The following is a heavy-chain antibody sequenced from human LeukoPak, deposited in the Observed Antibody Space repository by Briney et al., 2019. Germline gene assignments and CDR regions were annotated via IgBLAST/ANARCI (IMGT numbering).Heavy chain of an antibody. V-gene: IGHV3-53*01. CDR2: IYSGGST. D-gene: IGHD6-13*01. J-gene: IGHJ1*01. Sequence: GGSLRLSCAASGFTVSSNYMSWVRQAPGKGLEWVSVIYSGGSTYYADSVKGRFTISRDNSKNTLYLQMNSLRAEDTAVYYCARAVYSSSRGIYFQHWGQGTLVTVSS. CDR1: GFTVSSNY. CDR3: ARAVYSSSRGIYFQH.